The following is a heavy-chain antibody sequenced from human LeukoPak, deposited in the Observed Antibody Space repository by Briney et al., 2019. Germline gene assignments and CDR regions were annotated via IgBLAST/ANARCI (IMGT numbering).Heavy chain of an antibody. CDR1: GFTFDDYG. CDR2: INWNGDST. J-gene: IGHJ4*02. D-gene: IGHD4-23*01. CDR3: ARYVDYGGFDY. V-gene: IGHV3-20*04. Sequence: GGSLRLSCAASGFTFDDYGLTWVRQAPGKGLEWVSSINWNGDSTHYADSVKGRFTISRDNAKNSLYLQMNSLRVEDTAFYYCARYVDYGGFDYWGQGALVTVSS.